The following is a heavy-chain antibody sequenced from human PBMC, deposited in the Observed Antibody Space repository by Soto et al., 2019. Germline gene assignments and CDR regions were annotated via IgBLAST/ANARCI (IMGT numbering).Heavy chain of an antibody. J-gene: IGHJ5*02. CDR2: ISWNSGSI. D-gene: IGHD6-13*01. Sequence: GGSLRLSCAASGFTFDDYAMHWVRQAPGKGLEWVSGISWNSGSIGYADSVKGRFTISRDNAKNSLYLQMNSLRAEDTALYYCAKESAGTGVWFDPWGQGXLVTVSS. CDR1: GFTFDDYA. V-gene: IGHV3-9*01. CDR3: AKESAGTGVWFDP.